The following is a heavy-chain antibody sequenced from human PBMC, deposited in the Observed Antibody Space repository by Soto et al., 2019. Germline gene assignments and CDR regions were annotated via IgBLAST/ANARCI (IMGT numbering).Heavy chain of an antibody. CDR3: ARGNALDV. D-gene: IGHD3-10*01. CDR1: GDSVSSYIPS. CDR2: TYYRSKWFH. V-gene: IGHV6-1*01. J-gene: IGHJ3*01. Sequence: QGQLQQSGPGLVKPSQTLSLTCAISGDSVSSYIPSWHWIPQSPSRGLEWLGRTYYRSKWFHDYATSLKSRIIINPDTSKNPFYLELNSMPPADTAVYYCARGNALDVWGQGTLVTVSS.